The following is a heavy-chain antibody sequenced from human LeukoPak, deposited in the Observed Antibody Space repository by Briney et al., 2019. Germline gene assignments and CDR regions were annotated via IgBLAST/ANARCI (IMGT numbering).Heavy chain of an antibody. D-gene: IGHD2-15*01. CDR1: GDSVSSNSAG. Sequence: SQTLSLTCVISGDSVSSNSAGWNWIRQSPSRGLEWLGRTYYRSRWYNHYAVSVKSRITINPDTSKNQFSLQLNSVTPEDTAVYYCARVVDGESFDFWGPGTLVTVSS. V-gene: IGHV6-1*01. J-gene: IGHJ4*02. CDR2: TYYRSRWYN. CDR3: ARVVDGESFDF.